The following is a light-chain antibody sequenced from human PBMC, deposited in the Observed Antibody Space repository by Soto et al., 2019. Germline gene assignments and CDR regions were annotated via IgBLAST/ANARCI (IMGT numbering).Light chain of an antibody. CDR2: EVN. Sequence: QSVLTQPASVSGSPGQSITISCIGTSSDVGSYNLVSWYQQYPGKAPKLMIYEVNKRPSGISNRFSGSKSGNTASLTISGLQAEDEADYYCCSYVGSSSYAFGTGTKLTVL. V-gene: IGLV2-23*02. J-gene: IGLJ1*01. CDR3: CSYVGSSSYA. CDR1: SSDVGSYNL.